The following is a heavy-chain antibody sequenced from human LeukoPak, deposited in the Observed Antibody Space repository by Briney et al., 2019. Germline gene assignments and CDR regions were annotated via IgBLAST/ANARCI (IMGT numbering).Heavy chain of an antibody. Sequence: GGSLRLSCAASGFTFSSYAMSWVRQAPGKGMEWVSANSGSGGSTYYADSVKGRFTISRDNSKNTLYLQMNSLRAEDTAVYYCAKDGAQGGYCSGGSCPTEVDVWGQGTTVTVSS. CDR3: AKDGAQGGYCSGGSCPTEVDV. J-gene: IGHJ6*02. D-gene: IGHD2-15*01. CDR2: NSGSGGST. V-gene: IGHV3-23*01. CDR1: GFTFSSYA.